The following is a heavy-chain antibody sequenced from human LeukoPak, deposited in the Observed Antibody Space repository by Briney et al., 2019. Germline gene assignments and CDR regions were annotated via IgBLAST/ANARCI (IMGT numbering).Heavy chain of an antibody. D-gene: IGHD1-26*01. CDR2: IYHSGST. V-gene: IGHV4-38-2*01. J-gene: IGHJ4*02. CDR1: GYSISSGYY. CDR3: ASEGLGGCHGDY. Sequence: SETLSLTCAVSGYSISSGYYWGWIRQPPGKGLEWIGSIYHSGSTYYNPSLKSRVTISVDTSKNQFSLMLSSVTAADTAVDYCASEGLGGCHGDYWGQGTLVTVSS.